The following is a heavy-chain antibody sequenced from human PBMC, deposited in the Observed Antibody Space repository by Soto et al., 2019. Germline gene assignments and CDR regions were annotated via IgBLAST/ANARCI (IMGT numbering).Heavy chain of an antibody. D-gene: IGHD4-17*01. CDR1: GGTFSSYA. CDR2: IIPIFGTA. V-gene: IGHV1-69*01. Sequence: SCKASGGTFSSYAISWVRQAPGQGLEWMGGIIPIFGTANYAQKFQGRVTITADESTSTAYMELSSLRSEDTAVYYCARGDYQDYYYGMDVWGQGTTVTVSS. J-gene: IGHJ6*02. CDR3: ARGDYQDYYYGMDV.